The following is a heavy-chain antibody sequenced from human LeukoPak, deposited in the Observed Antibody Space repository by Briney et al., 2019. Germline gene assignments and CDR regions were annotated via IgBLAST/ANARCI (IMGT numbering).Heavy chain of an antibody. CDR3: ARDGGYCSGGSCYPGYYGMDV. CDR2: MYYNGNT. CDR1: GGSVSSGSYS. Sequence: SETLSLTCSVSGGSVSSGSYSWSWIRQPPGKGLEWIGYMYYNGNTNYNPSLKSRVTISLDTSKNQFSLRLGSVTAADTAVYYCARDGGYCSGGSCYPGYYGMDVWGQGTTVTVSS. D-gene: IGHD2-15*01. J-gene: IGHJ6*02. V-gene: IGHV4-61*01.